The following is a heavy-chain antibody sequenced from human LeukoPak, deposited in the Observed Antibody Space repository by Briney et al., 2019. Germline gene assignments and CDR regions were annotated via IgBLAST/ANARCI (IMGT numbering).Heavy chain of an antibody. Sequence: GGSLRLSCAASGFTFSSYEMNWVRQAPGKGLEWVSYISSSGSTIYYADSVKGRFTISRDNAKNSLYLQMNSLRAEDTAVYYCAREEAAWIQPGYGYWGQGTLVTVSS. CDR2: ISSSGSTI. CDR1: GFTFSSYE. J-gene: IGHJ4*02. D-gene: IGHD5-18*01. V-gene: IGHV3-48*03. CDR3: AREEAAWIQPGYGY.